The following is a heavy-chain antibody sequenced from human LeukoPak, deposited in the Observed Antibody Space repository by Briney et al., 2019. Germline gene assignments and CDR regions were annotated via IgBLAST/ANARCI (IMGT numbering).Heavy chain of an antibody. J-gene: IGHJ4*02. Sequence: GGSLRLSCAASGFTFSSYGMHWVRQAPGKGLEWVAVISYDGSNKYYADSVKGRFTISRDNSKNTLYLQMNSLRAEDTAVYYCARSCGGDCYPPGYWGQGTLVTVSS. CDR2: ISYDGSNK. CDR1: GFTFSSYG. D-gene: IGHD2-21*02. CDR3: ARSCGGDCYPPGY. V-gene: IGHV3-30*03.